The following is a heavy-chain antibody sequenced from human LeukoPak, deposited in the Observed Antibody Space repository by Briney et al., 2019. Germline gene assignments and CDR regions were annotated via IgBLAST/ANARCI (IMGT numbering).Heavy chain of an antibody. CDR2: INRDGSIT. D-gene: IGHD2-21*01. CDR1: TFTFSGYW. V-gene: IGHV3-74*01. CDR3: VRGLNV. J-gene: IGHJ6*04. Sequence: GGSLRLSCTASTFTFSGYWMYWVRQTPGKGQVGVSRINRDGSITTYADSVKGRFTMSRDNAKNTLYLQMNSLRAEDTAVYYCVRGLNVWGKGTTVTVSS.